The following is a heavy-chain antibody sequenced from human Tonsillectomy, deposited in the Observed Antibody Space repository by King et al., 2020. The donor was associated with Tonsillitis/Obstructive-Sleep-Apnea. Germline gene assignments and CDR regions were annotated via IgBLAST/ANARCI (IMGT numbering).Heavy chain of an antibody. J-gene: IGHJ3*02. CDR3: ARVGDWWGSGWYDAFDI. Sequence: VQLVETGGGLVKPGGSLRLSCAATGFTFSDYYMSWIRQAPGTGLEWVSYISTSSGYTNYADTVKGRFTISRDNAKNSLYLQMNSLRAEDTAVYYCARVGDWWGSGWYDAFDIWGQGPIVTVSS. D-gene: IGHD6-19*01. CDR2: ISTSSGYT. V-gene: IGHV3-11*06. CDR1: GFTFSDYY.